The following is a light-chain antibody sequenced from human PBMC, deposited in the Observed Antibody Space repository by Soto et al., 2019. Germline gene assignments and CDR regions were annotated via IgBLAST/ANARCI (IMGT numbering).Light chain of an antibody. CDR2: DGS. J-gene: IGKJ3*01. CDR1: QDISNY. V-gene: IGKV1-33*01. CDR3: QQYDNLLT. Sequence: DIQMTQSPSSLSASVGDRVTITCQASQDISNYLNWYQQKPGKAPKLLIYDGSNLETGVTSRFSGSGSGTDFTFTNRRLQSEDFGTYYCQQYDNLLTFGPGTKVDI.